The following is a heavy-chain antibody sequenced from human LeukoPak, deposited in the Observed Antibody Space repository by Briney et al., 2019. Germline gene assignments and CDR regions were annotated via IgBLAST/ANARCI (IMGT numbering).Heavy chain of an antibody. J-gene: IGHJ4*02. CDR1: GFTFSNYG. CDR2: IVGSGVTT. Sequence: GGSLTLSCAASGFTFSNYGMNWVRQAPGKGLEWVSGIVGSGVTTYYADSVKGRFTISRDNSKNTLYLHMNGLRVEDTAIYYCARGFRGWYAEGFDYWGQGTLVTVSS. CDR3: ARGFRGWYAEGFDY. V-gene: IGHV3-23*01. D-gene: IGHD6-19*01.